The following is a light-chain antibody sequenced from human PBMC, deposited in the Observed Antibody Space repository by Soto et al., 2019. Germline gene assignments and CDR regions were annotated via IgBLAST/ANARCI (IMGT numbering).Light chain of an antibody. V-gene: IGKV3-15*01. CDR1: QSVSTN. J-gene: IGKJ5*01. Sequence: EKVMTQSPATLSVSPGERATLSCRASQSVSTNLAWYQQKPGQAPRLLIYGASTRATGIPARFSGSGSGTEFTLTISTLQSEDFAVYYCQQYNNWRPITFGQGTRLEIK. CDR3: QQYNNWRPIT. CDR2: GAS.